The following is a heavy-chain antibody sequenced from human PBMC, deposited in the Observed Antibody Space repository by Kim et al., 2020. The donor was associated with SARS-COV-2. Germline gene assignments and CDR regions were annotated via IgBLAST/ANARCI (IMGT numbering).Heavy chain of an antibody. Sequence: SETLSLTCTVSGASIGSHGYFWAWLRQPPGRGLEWIASLCYSGTTYYTPSLERRVTTSLDTSKTQFSLRLTSVTAAATAVYHCARLYAFTGSYTAYYFDLWRKGNVVTVSS. V-gene: IGHV4-39*01. CDR2: LCYSGTT. D-gene: IGHD3-10*01. CDR3: ARLYAFTGSYTAYYFDL. J-gene: IGHJ4*02. CDR1: GASIGSHGYF.